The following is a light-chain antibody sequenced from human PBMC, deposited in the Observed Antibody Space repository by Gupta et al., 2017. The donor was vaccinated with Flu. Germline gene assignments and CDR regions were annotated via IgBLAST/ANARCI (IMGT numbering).Light chain of an antibody. CDR2: TAS. CDR3: QQSYGTRWT. Sequence: GDRVTITCRASHSISSYLNWYQQKPGRAPKLLIYTASSLQSGVPSRFSGSGSGTDFTLTITSLQPEDFATYYCQQSYGTRWTFGQGTKVEI. J-gene: IGKJ1*01. V-gene: IGKV1-39*01. CDR1: HSISSY.